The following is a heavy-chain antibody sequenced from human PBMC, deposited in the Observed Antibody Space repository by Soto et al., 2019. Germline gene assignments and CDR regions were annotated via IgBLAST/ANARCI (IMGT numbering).Heavy chain of an antibody. CDR3: ARVRLYYDILTGYPY. Sequence: ASVKVSCKASGYTFTSYGISWVRQAPGQGLEWMGWISAYNGNTNYAQKLQGRVTMTTDTSTSTAYMELRSLRSDDTAVYYCARVRLYYDILTGYPYWGQGTLVTVSS. CDR2: ISAYNGNT. CDR1: GYTFTSYG. V-gene: IGHV1-18*01. J-gene: IGHJ4*02. D-gene: IGHD3-9*01.